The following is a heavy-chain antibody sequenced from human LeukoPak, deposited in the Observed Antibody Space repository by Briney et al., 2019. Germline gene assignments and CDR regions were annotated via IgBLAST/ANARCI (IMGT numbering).Heavy chain of an antibody. J-gene: IGHJ3*02. D-gene: IGHD3-16*01. Sequence: ASVTVSCTAYGYTFMIHGISWVRQAPGQGLEWMGWISGSSSNTNYAQRLQGRVTMTTDTSTTTAYMELRSLRSDDTAVYYCARATGTWGHDGFDIWSQGTMVTVSS. CDR3: ARATGTWGHDGFDI. CDR2: ISGSSSNT. CDR1: GYTFMIHG. V-gene: IGHV1-18*01.